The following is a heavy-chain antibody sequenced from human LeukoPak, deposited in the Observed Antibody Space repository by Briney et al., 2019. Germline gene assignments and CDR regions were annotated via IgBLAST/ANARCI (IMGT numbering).Heavy chain of an antibody. J-gene: IGHJ4*02. D-gene: IGHD3-22*01. CDR2: IIPIFGTA. CDR1: GGTFSSYA. CDR3: AGGRYYDSSGYYHHDY. V-gene: IGHV1-69*13. Sequence: ASVKVSCKASGGTFSSYAISWVRQAPGQGLEWMGGIIPIFGTANYAQKFQGRVTITADESTSTAYMELSSLRSEDTAVYYCAGGRYYDSSGYYHHDYWGQGTLVTVSS.